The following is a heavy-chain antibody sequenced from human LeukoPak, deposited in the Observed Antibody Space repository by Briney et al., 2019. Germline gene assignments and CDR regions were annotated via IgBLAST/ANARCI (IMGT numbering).Heavy chain of an antibody. J-gene: IGHJ5*02. D-gene: IGHD5-18*01. CDR1: GYTFTSYA. Sequence: ASVKVSCKASGYTFTSYAMHWVRQAPGQRLEWMGWINAGNGNTKYSQEFQGRVTITRDTSASTAYMELSSLRSEDTAVYYCARGFTAYNWFDPWGQGTLVTVSS. V-gene: IGHV1-3*03. CDR2: INAGNGNT. CDR3: ARGFTAYNWFDP.